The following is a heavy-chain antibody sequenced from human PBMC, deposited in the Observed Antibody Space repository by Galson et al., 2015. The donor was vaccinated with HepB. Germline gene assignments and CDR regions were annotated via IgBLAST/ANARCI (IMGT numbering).Heavy chain of an antibody. CDR3: ARGAGEDFWSGSYYFDY. V-gene: IGHV4-4*02. Sequence: ETLSLTCAVSGGSISSSNWWSWVRQPPGKGLEWIGEIYHSGSTNYNPSLKSRVTISVDKSKNQFSLKLSSVTAADTAVYYCARGAGEDFWSGSYYFDYWGQGTLVTVSS. CDR2: IYHSGST. J-gene: IGHJ4*02. CDR1: GGSISSSNW. D-gene: IGHD3-3*01.